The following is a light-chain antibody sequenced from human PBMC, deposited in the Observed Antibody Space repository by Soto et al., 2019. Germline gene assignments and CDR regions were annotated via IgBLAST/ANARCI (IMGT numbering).Light chain of an antibody. CDR1: SSNIGAGYD. Sequence: QSVLTQPPSVSGAPGQGVTISCTGSSSNIGAGYDVHWYQQLPGTAPKLLIYGNSNRPSGVPDRFSGSKSGTSASLAITGLQAEHEADYYCQSYDSSLSGSVFGGGTKVTVL. J-gene: IGLJ2*01. V-gene: IGLV1-40*01. CDR2: GNS. CDR3: QSYDSSLSGSV.